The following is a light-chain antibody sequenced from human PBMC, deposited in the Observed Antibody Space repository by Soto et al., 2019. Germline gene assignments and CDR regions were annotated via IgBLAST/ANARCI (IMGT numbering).Light chain of an antibody. V-gene: IGKV3-15*01. CDR3: QHYQGGHPIA. CDR2: GAS. CDR1: QSVSSN. Sequence: EIVMTQSPATLSVSPGERATLSCRASQSVSSNLAWYQQKPGQAPRLLIYGASTRATGIPARFSGSGSETDFTLIIRRLEPEDSALYYCQHYQGGHPIAFGQGTRLEIK. J-gene: IGKJ5*01.